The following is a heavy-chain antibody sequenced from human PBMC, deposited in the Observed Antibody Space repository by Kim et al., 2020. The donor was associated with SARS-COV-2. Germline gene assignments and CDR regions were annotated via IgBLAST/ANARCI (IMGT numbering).Heavy chain of an antibody. D-gene: IGHD3-16*01. Sequence: GESLKISCKASGYRFSSRWIAWVRQTPGKGLEWMGIIYSADSDTRYSPSFQGQVIISADKSISSAYLQWNSLKASDTATYFCARASLGAREFDYWGQGTL. CDR3: ARASLGAREFDY. CDR2: IYSADSDT. V-gene: IGHV5-51*01. CDR1: GYRFSSRW. J-gene: IGHJ4*02.